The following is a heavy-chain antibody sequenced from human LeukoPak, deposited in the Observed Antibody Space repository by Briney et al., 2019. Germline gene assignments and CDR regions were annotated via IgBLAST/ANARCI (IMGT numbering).Heavy chain of an antibody. Sequence: PSETLSLTCTVSGGSISNYWSWIRQPAGKGLEWIGRIYTSGSTNYNPSLKSRVTMSVDTSKNQFSLKLSSVTAADTAVYYCARGLGSSEPDYWGQGTLVTVSS. J-gene: IGHJ4*02. V-gene: IGHV4-4*07. CDR2: IYTSGST. CDR3: ARGLGSSEPDY. D-gene: IGHD6-6*01. CDR1: GGSISNY.